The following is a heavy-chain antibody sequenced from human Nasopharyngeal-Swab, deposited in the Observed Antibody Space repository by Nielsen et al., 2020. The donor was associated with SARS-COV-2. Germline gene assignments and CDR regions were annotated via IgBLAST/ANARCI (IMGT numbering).Heavy chain of an antibody. CDR2: ISSSSSYI. Sequence: GGSLRLSCTASGFTFSSYSMNWVRQAPGKGLEWVSSISSSSSYIYYADSVKGRFTISRDNAKNSLYLQMNSLRAEDTAVYYCASSGTGALFDYWGQGTLVTVSS. D-gene: IGHD1-1*01. V-gene: IGHV3-21*01. J-gene: IGHJ4*02. CDR3: ASSGTGALFDY. CDR1: GFTFSSYS.